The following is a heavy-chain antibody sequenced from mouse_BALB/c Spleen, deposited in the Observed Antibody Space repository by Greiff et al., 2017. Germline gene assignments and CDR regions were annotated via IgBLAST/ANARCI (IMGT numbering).Heavy chain of an antibody. J-gene: IGHJ4*01. D-gene: IGHD2-4*01. CDR3: ARPDYDVDYAMDY. V-gene: IGHV1S127*01. CDR2: IDPSDSET. Sequence: VQLQQSGPQLVRPGASVKISCKASGYSFTSYWMHWVKQRPGQGLEWIGMIDPSDSETRLNQKFKDKATLTVDKSSSTAYMQLSSPTSEDSAVYYCARPDYDVDYAMDYWGQGTSVTVSS. CDR1: GYSFTSYW.